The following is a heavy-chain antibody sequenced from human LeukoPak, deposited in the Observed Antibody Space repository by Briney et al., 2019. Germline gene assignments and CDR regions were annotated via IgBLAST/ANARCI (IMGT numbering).Heavy chain of an antibody. D-gene: IGHD5-12*01. CDR2: INPNSGGT. J-gene: IGHJ4*02. Sequence: GASVKVSCKASGYTFTGYYMHWVRQAPGQGLEWMGWINPNSGGTNYAQKFQGRVTITADESTSTAYMELSSLRSEDTAVYYCARERGYDSSPFYYFDYWGQGTLVTVSS. CDR3: ARERGYDSSPFYYFDY. V-gene: IGHV1-2*02. CDR1: GYTFTGYY.